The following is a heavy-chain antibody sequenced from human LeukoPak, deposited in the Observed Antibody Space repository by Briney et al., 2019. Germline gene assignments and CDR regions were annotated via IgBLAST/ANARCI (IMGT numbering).Heavy chain of an antibody. V-gene: IGHV4-34*01. Sequence: SETLSLTCTVSGGSISSYYWSWIRQPPGKGLEWIGEINHSGSTNYNPSLKSRVTISVDTSKNQFSLKLSSVTAADTAVYYCARSRSYGYRDVDYWGQGTLVTVSS. CDR2: INHSGST. CDR1: GGSISSYY. CDR3: ARSRSYGYRDVDY. D-gene: IGHD5-18*01. J-gene: IGHJ4*02.